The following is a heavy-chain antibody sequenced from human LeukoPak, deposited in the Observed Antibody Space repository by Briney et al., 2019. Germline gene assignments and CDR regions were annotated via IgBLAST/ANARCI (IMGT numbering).Heavy chain of an antibody. Sequence: PSETLSLTCTVSGGSISSYYWSWVRQPPGKGLEWIGYIYYSGSTNYNPSLKSRVTISIDTSKNQFSLNLSSVTAADTAVYYCARHGRGITGNYFFDYWGQGALVTVSS. CDR2: IYYSGST. CDR3: ARHGRGITGNYFFDY. CDR1: GGSISSYY. V-gene: IGHV4-59*08. D-gene: IGHD3-10*01. J-gene: IGHJ4*02.